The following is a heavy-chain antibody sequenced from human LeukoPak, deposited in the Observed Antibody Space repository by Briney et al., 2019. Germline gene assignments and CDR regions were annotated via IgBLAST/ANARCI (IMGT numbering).Heavy chain of an antibody. CDR1: GGSITTYY. CDR2: VYYSGGT. CDR3: ARDRPSRDGFDY. Sequence: PSETLSLTCTVSGGSITTYYWNWIRQPPGKGLEWMGYVYYSGGTNYNPSLKSRVTISVDTSKSRLSLMLSYVTAADTAVYYCARDRPSRDGFDYWGQGTLVTVSS. D-gene: IGHD5-24*01. J-gene: IGHJ4*02. V-gene: IGHV4-59*01.